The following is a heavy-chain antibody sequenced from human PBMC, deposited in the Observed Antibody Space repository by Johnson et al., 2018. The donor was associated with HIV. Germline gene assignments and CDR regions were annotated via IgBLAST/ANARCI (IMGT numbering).Heavy chain of an antibody. Sequence: VQLVESGGGVVQPGRSLRLSCAASGFTFDDYGMSWVRQAPGKGLEWVSGINWNGGSTGYADSVKGRFTISRDNAKNSLYLQMNSLRAEDTALYYCARGSSRRPSGWSNFGAFDIWGQGTMVTVSS. CDR1: GFTFDDYG. CDR3: ARGSSRRPSGWSNFGAFDI. V-gene: IGHV3-20*04. D-gene: IGHD6-19*01. CDR2: INWNGGST. J-gene: IGHJ3*02.